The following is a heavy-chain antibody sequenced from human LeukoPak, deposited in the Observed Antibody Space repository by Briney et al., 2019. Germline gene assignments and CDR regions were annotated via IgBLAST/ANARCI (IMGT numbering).Heavy chain of an antibody. CDR1: GFTFSDHA. CDR2: ITNTGSTM. V-gene: IGHV3-11*01. CDR3: ARGHWGLDY. D-gene: IGHD7-27*01. J-gene: IGHJ4*02. Sequence: MSGGSLRLSCATSGFTFSDHAMTWIRQVPGKELEYISYITNTGSTMYYSDSVKGRFTISRDNAGNSLFPQMNSLRVEDTAIYYCARGHWGLDYWGQGTLVTISS.